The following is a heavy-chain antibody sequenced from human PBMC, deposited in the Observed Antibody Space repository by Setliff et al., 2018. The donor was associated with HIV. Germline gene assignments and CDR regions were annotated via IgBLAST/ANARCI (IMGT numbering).Heavy chain of an antibody. J-gene: IGHJ4*02. Sequence: PSETLSLTCAVYGGSFSDYFWTWIRQPPGKGLEWIGDINHFGSTNYNPSLKSRVTISVDTSKNVFSLRLTSVTAADTAVYYCARVATWIQLRPSPRVFDYWGQGTLVTVSS. V-gene: IGHV4-34*01. D-gene: IGHD1-1*01. CDR2: INHFGST. CDR3: ARVATWIQLRPSPRVFDY. CDR1: GGSFSDYF.